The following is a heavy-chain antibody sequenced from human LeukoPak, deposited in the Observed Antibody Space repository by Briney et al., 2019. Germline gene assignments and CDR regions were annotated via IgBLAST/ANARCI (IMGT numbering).Heavy chain of an antibody. Sequence: GGSLRLSCAASGFSFRSFTMHWVRQAPGKGLKWVSGFSDSDADTHYADSVKGRFTISRDNSKNTVYLQMSSLRVEDTALYYCANDFVRGTLTGAFDVWGRGAMVTVST. CDR2: FSDSDADT. J-gene: IGHJ3*01. D-gene: IGHD3-10*01. CDR1: GFSFRSFT. V-gene: IGHV3-23*01. CDR3: ANDFVRGTLTGAFDV.